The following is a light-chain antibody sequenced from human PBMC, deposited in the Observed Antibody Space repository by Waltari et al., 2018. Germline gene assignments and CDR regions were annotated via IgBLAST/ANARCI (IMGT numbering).Light chain of an antibody. V-gene: IGLV3-21*02. J-gene: IGLJ3*02. CDR2: DDA. Sequence: SYVLTQPPSVSVAPGQTATITCGGDNVGRKDVKWYQQRPGQAPVVVIYDDADRPLTIPERFSGSNSGNTATLTITRVEVGDEADFYCQVWDSSSDHWVFGGGTKLTVL. CDR1: NVGRKD. CDR3: QVWDSSSDHWV.